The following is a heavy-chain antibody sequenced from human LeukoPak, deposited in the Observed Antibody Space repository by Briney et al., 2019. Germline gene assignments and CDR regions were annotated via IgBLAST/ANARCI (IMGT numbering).Heavy chain of an antibody. J-gene: IGHJ4*02. CDR3: ARDYQGGYGDKTVDY. Sequence: SETLSLTCTVSGGSISSSNWWTWVRQPPGKGLEWIGEIYRSGSTNYNPSLKSRVTISVDKSKNQFSLKLSSLTAADTAVYYCARDYQGGYGDKTVDYWGQGTLVTVSS. CDR2: IYRSGST. V-gene: IGHV4-4*02. CDR1: GGSISSSNW. D-gene: IGHD5-18*01.